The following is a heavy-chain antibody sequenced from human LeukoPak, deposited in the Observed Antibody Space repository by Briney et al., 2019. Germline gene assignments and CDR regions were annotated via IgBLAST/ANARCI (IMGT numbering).Heavy chain of an antibody. J-gene: IGHJ4*02. CDR3: ARDQPFDY. CDR2: INHNGNVN. V-gene: IGHV3-7*03. Sequence: GGSLRLSCAASGFTFSSYWMNWARQAPGKGLEWVASINHNGNVNYYVDSVKGRFTISRDNAKNSLYLQMSNLRAEDTAVYYCARDQPFDYWGQGTLVTVSS. CDR1: GFTFSSYW.